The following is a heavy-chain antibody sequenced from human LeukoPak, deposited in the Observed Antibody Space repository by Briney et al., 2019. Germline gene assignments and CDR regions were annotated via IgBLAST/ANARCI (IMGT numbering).Heavy chain of an antibody. Sequence: SSETLSLTCAVYGGSFTGYYWSWIRQPPGKGLEWIGEGDHTGGTKYNPSLKSRVTISADSSKNQFSLKWYSVTAADTGLYYCAKNGQRGFSFDPWGQGTLVIVAS. CDR2: GDHTGGT. V-gene: IGHV4-34*01. CDR3: AKNGQRGFSFDP. J-gene: IGHJ5*02. CDR1: GGSFTGYY. D-gene: IGHD2-8*01.